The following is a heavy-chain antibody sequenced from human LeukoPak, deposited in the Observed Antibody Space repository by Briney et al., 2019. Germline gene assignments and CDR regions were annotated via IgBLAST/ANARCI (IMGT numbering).Heavy chain of an antibody. J-gene: IGHJ4*02. CDR2: IYTSGST. CDR3: ARDVVAAPGTWDY. Sequence: TSETLSLTCTVSGDSISNFYWSWIRQPAGKGLEWIGRIYTSGSTNYNPSLKSRVTMSVDTSKNQFSLKLSSVTAADTAVYYCARDVVAAPGTWDYWGQGTLVTVSS. V-gene: IGHV4-4*07. D-gene: IGHD6-13*01. CDR1: GDSISNFY.